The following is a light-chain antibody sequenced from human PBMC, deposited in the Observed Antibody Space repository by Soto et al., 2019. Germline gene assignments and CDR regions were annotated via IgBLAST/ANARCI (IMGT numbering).Light chain of an antibody. J-gene: IGKJ1*01. V-gene: IGKV3-20*01. CDR1: DYLSSNY. CDR3: QRDGSSPTWT. Sequence: EIVLTQSPGTLSLSPGERATLSCRASDYLSSNYLAWYQQKPGQAHRLLIYRASSRATGVPDRFSGTGSGTDFTLTISRLEPEDFAVYFCQRDGSSPTWTFGQGTKVEI. CDR2: RAS.